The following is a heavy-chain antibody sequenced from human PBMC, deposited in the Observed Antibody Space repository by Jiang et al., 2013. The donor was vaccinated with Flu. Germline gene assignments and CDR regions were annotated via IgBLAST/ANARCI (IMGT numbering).Heavy chain of an antibody. J-gene: IGHJ4*02. CDR1: GGSISSSNHY. V-gene: IGHV4-39*07. Sequence: PGLVKPSETLSLTCTVSGGSISSSNHYWGWIRQPPGKGLEWIGSVYFTGSTYFNPSLKSRVAISVDTSKNQFSLQLSSVTAADTAVYYCARHSSYGVPYYFDYWGQGTLVTVSS. CDR3: ARHSSYGVPYYFDY. D-gene: IGHD3-16*01. CDR2: VYFTGST.